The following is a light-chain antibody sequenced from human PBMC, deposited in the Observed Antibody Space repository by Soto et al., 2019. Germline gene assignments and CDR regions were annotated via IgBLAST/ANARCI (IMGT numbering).Light chain of an antibody. CDR2: SNS. CDR3: AAWDDSLNGYV. V-gene: IGLV1-44*01. CDR1: SSNIGSNT. Sequence: QPVLTQPPSASGTPGQRVTISCSGSSSNIGSNTVNWYQQLPGTPPKLLIYSNSQRPSGVPDRFSGSKSGTSASLAISGLQSEDEADYYCAAWDDSLNGYVFGTGTKVTVL. J-gene: IGLJ1*01.